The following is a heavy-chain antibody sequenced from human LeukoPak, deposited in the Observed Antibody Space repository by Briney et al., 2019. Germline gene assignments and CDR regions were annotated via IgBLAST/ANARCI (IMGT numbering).Heavy chain of an antibody. D-gene: IGHD4-17*01. J-gene: IGHJ4*02. Sequence: PGGSLRLSCAASGFTFSTYLMHWVRQAPGKGLEWIGEINHSGSTNYNPSLKSRVTISKDTSKSQFSLKLSSVTAADTAVYFCARSIMTTVTTFGYWGQGTLVTVSS. V-gene: IGHV4-34*01. CDR3: ARSIMTTVTTFGY. CDR2: INHSGST. CDR1: GFTFSTYL.